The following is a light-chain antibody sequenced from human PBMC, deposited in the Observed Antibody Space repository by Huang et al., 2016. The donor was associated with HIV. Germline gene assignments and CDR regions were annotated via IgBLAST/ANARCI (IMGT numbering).Light chain of an antibody. CDR3: QQNNNWPPLFT. Sequence: EIVMTQSPATLSASPGERATLSCRASQSVSSNLAWYQQNPGQAPRLLIYGASTRATVIPARFSGSGSGTEFTLTISSLQSEDFAVYYCQQNNNWPPLFTFGPGTKVDIK. J-gene: IGKJ3*01. V-gene: IGKV3-15*01. CDR1: QSVSSN. CDR2: GAS.